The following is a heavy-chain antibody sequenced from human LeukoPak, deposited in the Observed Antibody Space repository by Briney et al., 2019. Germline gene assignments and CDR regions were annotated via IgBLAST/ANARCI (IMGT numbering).Heavy chain of an antibody. CDR3: ARMVAYDFWSGYWGNWFDP. J-gene: IGHJ5*02. CDR1: GVSISSYY. V-gene: IGHV4-59*01. CDR2: IYYSGST. Sequence: SETLSLTCTVSGVSISSYYWSWMRQPPGKGLEWIGYIYYSGSTNYNPSLKSRVTISVDTSKNQFSLKLSSVTAADTAVYYCARMVAYDFWSGYWGNWFDPWGQGTLVTVSS. D-gene: IGHD3-3*01.